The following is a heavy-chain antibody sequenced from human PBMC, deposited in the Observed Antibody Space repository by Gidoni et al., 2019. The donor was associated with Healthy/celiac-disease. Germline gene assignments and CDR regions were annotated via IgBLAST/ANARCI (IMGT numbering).Heavy chain of an antibody. CDR3: ASNRLLYDFWSGLFDY. Sequence: EVQLVESGGGLVQPGGSLSLSCAASGFTFTSYSMNWVRQAPGKGLEWVSYISSSSSTIYYADSVKGRFTISRDNAKNSLYLQMNSLRAEDTAVYYCASNRLLYDFWSGLFDYWGQGTLVTVSS. D-gene: IGHD3-3*01. V-gene: IGHV3-48*04. CDR1: GFTFTSYS. J-gene: IGHJ4*02. CDR2: ISSSSSTI.